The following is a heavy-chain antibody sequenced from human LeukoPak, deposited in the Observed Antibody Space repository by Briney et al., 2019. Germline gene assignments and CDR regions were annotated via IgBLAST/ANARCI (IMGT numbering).Heavy chain of an antibody. V-gene: IGHV3-30*02. CDR2: IRYDGSNK. J-gene: IGHJ4*02. CDR3: AKDGSPYGSGSYYNFDY. Sequence: PGGSLRLSCAASGFTFSSYGMHWVRQAPGKGLEWVAFIRYDGSNKYYADSVKGRFTISRDNAKNSLYLQMNSLRAEDTALYYCAKDGSPYGSGSYYNFDYWGQGTLVTVSS. CDR1: GFTFSSYG. D-gene: IGHD3-10*01.